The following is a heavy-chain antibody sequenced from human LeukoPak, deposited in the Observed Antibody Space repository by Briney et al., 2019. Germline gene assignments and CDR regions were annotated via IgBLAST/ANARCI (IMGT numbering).Heavy chain of an antibody. D-gene: IGHD4-17*01. CDR1: GGTFSSYA. J-gene: IGHJ4*02. CDR3: ARDGPSTVTTPLGY. Sequence: SVKVSCKASGGTFSSYAISWVRQAPGQGLEWRGRIIPILGIANYAQKFQGRVTITADKSTSTAYMELSSLRSEDTAVYYCARDGPSTVTTPLGYWGQGTLVTVSS. CDR2: IIPILGIA. V-gene: IGHV1-69*04.